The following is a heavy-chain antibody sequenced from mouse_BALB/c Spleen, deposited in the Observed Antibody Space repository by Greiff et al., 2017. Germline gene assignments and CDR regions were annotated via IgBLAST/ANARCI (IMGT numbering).Heavy chain of an antibody. V-gene: IGHV1-69*02. CDR2: IDPSDSYT. D-gene: IGHD1-1*01. CDR3: ARSHYYGSSYGAMDY. CDR1: GYTFTSYW. Sequence: VQLQQSGAELVKPGASVKLSCKASGYTFTSYWMHWVKQRPGQGLEWIGEIDPSDSYTNYNQKFKGKATLTVDKSSSTAYMQLSSLTSEDSAVYYCARSHYYGSSYGAMDYWGQGTSVTVSS. J-gene: IGHJ4*01.